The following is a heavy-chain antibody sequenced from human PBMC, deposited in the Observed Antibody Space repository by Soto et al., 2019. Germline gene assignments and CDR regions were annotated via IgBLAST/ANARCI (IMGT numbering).Heavy chain of an antibody. CDR3: ANALSGYEPPYYFDY. J-gene: IGHJ4*02. Sequence: EVQLLESGGGLVQPGGSLRLSCAASGFTFSSYAMSWVRQAPGKGLEWVSAISGSGGSTYYADSVKGRFTISRDNSKNTLYLQMNSLRAEVTAVYYCANALSGYEPPYYFDYWGQGTLVTVSS. CDR1: GFTFSSYA. D-gene: IGHD5-12*01. CDR2: ISGSGGST. V-gene: IGHV3-23*01.